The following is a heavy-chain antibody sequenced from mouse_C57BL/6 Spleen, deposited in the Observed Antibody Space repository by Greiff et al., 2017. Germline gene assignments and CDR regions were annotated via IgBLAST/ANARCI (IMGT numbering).Heavy chain of an antibody. V-gene: IGHV1-78*01. CDR3: ARADGFLWFAY. D-gene: IGHD2-3*01. J-gene: IGHJ3*01. CDR2: IYPRDGST. Sequence: QVQLQQSDAELVKPGASVKISCKVSGYTFTDHTIHWLKQRPEQGLEWIGYIYPRDGSTKYNEKFKGKATLTADKSSSTAYMQLNSLTSEDAAFYFCARADGFLWFAYWGQGTLVTVAA. CDR1: GYTFTDHT.